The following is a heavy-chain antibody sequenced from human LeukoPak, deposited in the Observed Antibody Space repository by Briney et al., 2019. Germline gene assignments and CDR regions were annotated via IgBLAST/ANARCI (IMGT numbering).Heavy chain of an antibody. Sequence: GGSLRLSCAASGFTFSSYWMSWVRQAPGKGLEWVANIKQAGSKKNYVNSVKGRFTISRDNAKNSPYLQMNSLRVEDKTVYYFSTFISLGGWGQGAPVTVSS. D-gene: IGHD3-10*01. CDR2: IKQAGSKK. CDR3: STFISLGG. CDR1: GFTFSSYW. J-gene: IGHJ4*02. V-gene: IGHV3-7*01.